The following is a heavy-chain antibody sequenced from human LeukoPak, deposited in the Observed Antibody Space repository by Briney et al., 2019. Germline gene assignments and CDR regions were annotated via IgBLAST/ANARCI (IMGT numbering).Heavy chain of an antibody. CDR2: ISAYNGNT. J-gene: IGHJ6*03. CDR3: ARSGVWYYYMDV. Sequence: GASVKVSCKASGYTFTGYYMHWVRQAPGQGLEWMGWISAYNGNTNYAQKLQGRVTMTTDTSTSTAYMELRSLRSDDTAVYYCARSGVWYYYMDVWGKGTTVTVSS. D-gene: IGHD3-3*01. V-gene: IGHV1-18*04. CDR1: GYTFTGYY.